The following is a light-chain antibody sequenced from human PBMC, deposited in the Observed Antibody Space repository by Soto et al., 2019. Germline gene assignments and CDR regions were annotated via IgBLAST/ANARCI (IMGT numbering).Light chain of an antibody. Sequence: DIQMTQSPSTLSASVGDRVTITCRASQSISYWLAWYQQKPGKAPKLLIYMASSLESGAPPRFSGSGAGTEFTLTISSLQPDDFATYYCQQYNSQATFGQGTKVDIK. CDR3: QQYNSQAT. V-gene: IGKV1-5*03. CDR2: MAS. CDR1: QSISYW. J-gene: IGKJ1*01.